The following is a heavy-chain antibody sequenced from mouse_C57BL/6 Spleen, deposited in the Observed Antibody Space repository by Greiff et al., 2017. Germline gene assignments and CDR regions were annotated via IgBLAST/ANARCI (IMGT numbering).Heavy chain of an antibody. CDR1: GYAFSSSW. CDR3: ARNGGDSNPPGDVDV. V-gene: IGHV1-82*01. D-gene: IGHD2-5*01. Sequence: QVQLQQSGPELVKPGASVKISCKASGYAFSSSWMNWVKQRPGKGLEWIGRIYPGDGDTNYNGKFKGKATLTADKSSSTAYMQLSSLTSEDSAVYFCARNGGDSNPPGDVDVWGTGTTVTVSS. CDR2: IYPGDGDT. J-gene: IGHJ1*03.